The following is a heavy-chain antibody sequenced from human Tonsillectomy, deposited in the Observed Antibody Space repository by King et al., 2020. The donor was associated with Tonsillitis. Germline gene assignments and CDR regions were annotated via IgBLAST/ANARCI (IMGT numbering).Heavy chain of an antibody. V-gene: IGHV3-7*01. J-gene: IGHJ4*02. Sequence: QLVQSGGGLVQPGGSLRLSCAASGFTFSSYWMSWVRQAPGKGLEWVANLDQGGSENFYGDSVKGRFNISRDNAKHALYLQMNSLRAEDTAVYFCATGWSGYVDYWGQGTLVTVSS. CDR1: GFTFSSYW. CDR3: ATGWSGYVDY. CDR2: LDQGGSEN. D-gene: IGHD3-3*01.